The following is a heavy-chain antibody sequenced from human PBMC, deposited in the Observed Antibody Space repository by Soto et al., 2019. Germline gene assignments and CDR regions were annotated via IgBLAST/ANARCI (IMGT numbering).Heavy chain of an antibody. Sequence: QVQLQESGPGLVKPSETLSLTCTVSGGSISSYYWSWIRQPPGKGLEWIGYIYYSGSTNYNPSPKRPVHLSIVPSTIQSSLKRSSVTAADTAVSCWARRYGGTRDYWGQGTLVTVSS. CDR3: ARRYGGTRDY. J-gene: IGHJ4*02. CDR1: GGSISSYY. D-gene: IGHD4-17*01. V-gene: IGHV4-59*08. CDR2: IYYSGST.